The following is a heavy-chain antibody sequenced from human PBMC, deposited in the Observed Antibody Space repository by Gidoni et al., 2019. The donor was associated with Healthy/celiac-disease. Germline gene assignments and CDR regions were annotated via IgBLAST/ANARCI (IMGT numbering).Heavy chain of an antibody. J-gene: IGHJ6*02. V-gene: IGHV4-34*01. CDR1: GGSFRCCY. CDR2: IKHSGST. CDR3: ARRGGYCSGVSCYRQGRGYHYYAMDV. D-gene: IGHD2-15*01. Sequence: QVQLQQWGAALLKPSETLSLTCAVSGGSFRCCYLSWLRQPPGRGHEWLGELTSIGKGLEWIGEIKHSGSTNYTPSLKSRVTISVDTSKNQFSLKLSSVTAADTAVYYCARRGGYCSGVSCYRQGRGYHYYAMDVWGQGTTVTVSS.